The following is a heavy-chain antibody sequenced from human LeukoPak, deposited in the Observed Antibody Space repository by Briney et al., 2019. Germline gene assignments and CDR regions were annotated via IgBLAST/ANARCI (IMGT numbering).Heavy chain of an antibody. CDR3: ARRWSYSFDI. CDR1: GFTFSSHP. V-gene: IGHV3-23*01. CDR2: ILASGGTT. Sequence: GGSLRLSCEASGFTFSSHPMSWVRQAPGKGQEWVSFILASGGTTNYADSVRGRFTISRDNSKNTLYLQMNSLRAEDTAVYYCARRWSYSFDIWGQGTMVTVSS. J-gene: IGHJ3*02. D-gene: IGHD4-23*01.